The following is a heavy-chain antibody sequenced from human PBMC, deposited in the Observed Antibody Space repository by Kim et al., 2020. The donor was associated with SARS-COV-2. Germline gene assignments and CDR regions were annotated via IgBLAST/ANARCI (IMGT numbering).Heavy chain of an antibody. CDR2: IRSNANSYAK. D-gene: IGHD6-13*01. J-gene: IGHJ3*02. CDR1: GFTFSGSA. CDR3: TRVPPYSNSWWDAFDI. Sequence: GGSLRLSCAASGFTFSGSAMYWVRQASGKGLEWVGRIRSNANSYAKAYAASVKGRFTISRSDSKNTAYLQMSSPKAEDTAIYYCTRVPPYSNSWWDAFDIWGQGTMVSVSS. V-gene: IGHV3-73*01.